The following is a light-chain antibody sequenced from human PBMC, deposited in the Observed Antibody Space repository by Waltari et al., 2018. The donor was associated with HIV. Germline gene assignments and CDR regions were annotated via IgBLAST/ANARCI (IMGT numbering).Light chain of an antibody. Sequence: DIQMTQSPSSLSASVGDRVTITCRASQAIRSDLAWFQQRPGVAPKRLSYSASSLQSGVPSRFSGSGSGTDFTLTISSLQPEDFATYYCLHYNNYPRTFGHGTKVEIK. CDR3: LHYNNYPRT. J-gene: IGKJ1*01. CDR1: QAIRSD. V-gene: IGKV1-17*01. CDR2: SAS.